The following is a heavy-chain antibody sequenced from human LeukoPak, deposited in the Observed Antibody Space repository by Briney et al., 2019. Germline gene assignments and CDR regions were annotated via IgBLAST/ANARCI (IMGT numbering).Heavy chain of an antibody. CDR1: GFSLSTRGMC. V-gene: IGHV2-70*11. Sequence: SGPALVKPTQTLTLTCTFSGFSLSTRGMCVSWIRQPPGKALEWLARIDWDDDTYYSASLKTRLSISKDTSKNQVVLTMTNMDPVDTATYYCARIIHREVAGWVEVFDVWGQGTLVAVSS. D-gene: IGHD6-19*01. CDR3: ARIIHREVAGWVEVFDV. CDR2: IDWDDDT. J-gene: IGHJ3*01.